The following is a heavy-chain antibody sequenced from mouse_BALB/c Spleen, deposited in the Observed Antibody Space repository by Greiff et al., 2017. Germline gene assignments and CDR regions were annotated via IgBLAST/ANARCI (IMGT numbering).Heavy chain of an antibody. V-gene: IGHV1-69*02. J-gene: IGHJ4*01. D-gene: IGHD4-1*01. CDR2: IYPSDSYT. CDR1: GYTFTSYW. Sequence: QVQLKQPGAELVRPGASVKLSCKASGYTFTSYWINWVKQRPGQGLEWIGNIYPSDSYTNYNQKFKDKATLTVDKSSSTAYMQLSSPTSEDSAVYYCTRGDWDRYAMDYWGQGTSVTVSS. CDR3: TRGDWDRYAMDY.